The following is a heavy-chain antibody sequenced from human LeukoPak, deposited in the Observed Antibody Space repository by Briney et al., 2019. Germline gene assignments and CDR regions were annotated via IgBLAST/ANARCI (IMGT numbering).Heavy chain of an antibody. CDR3: ARDGGYDMVHY. V-gene: IGHV1-69*04. CDR2: IIPILGIA. Sequence: ASVKVSCKASGGTFSSYAISWVRQAPGQGLEWVGRIIPILGIANYAQKFQGRVTITADKSTSTAYMELSSLRSEDTAVYYCARDGGYDMVHYWGQGTLVTVSS. CDR1: GGTFSSYA. D-gene: IGHD5-12*01. J-gene: IGHJ4*02.